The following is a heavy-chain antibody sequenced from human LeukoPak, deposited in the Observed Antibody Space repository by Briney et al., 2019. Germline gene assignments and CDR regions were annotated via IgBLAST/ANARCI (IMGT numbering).Heavy chain of an antibody. CDR2: IKQDGSEK. D-gene: IGHD3-3*01. CDR3: AKGIAYYDFWSGYYSLAAFDI. CDR1: GFTFSSYW. V-gene: IGHV3-7*01. J-gene: IGHJ3*02. Sequence: TGGSLRLSCAASGFTFSSYWMSWVRQAPGKGLEWVANIKQDGSEKYYVDSVKGRFTISRDNAKNSLYLQMNSLRAEDTAVYYCAKGIAYYDFWSGYYSLAAFDIWGQGTMVTVSS.